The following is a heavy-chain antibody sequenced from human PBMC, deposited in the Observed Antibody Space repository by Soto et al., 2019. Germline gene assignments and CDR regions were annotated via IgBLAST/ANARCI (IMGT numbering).Heavy chain of an antibody. CDR3: ASRDPGTSVDY. CDR2: ITASGANT. D-gene: IGHD1-7*01. Sequence: GGSLRLSCATSGFTFSSFDMNWVRQAPGKGLEWVSAITASGANTFYADSVKGRFTISRDNSKDTLYLHMNSLRAEDTAVYYCASRDPGTSVDYWGQGTLVTVSS. J-gene: IGHJ4*02. CDR1: GFTFSSFD. V-gene: IGHV3-23*01.